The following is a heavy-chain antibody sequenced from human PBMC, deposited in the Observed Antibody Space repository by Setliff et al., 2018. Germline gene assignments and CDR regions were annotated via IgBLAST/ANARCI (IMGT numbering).Heavy chain of an antibody. CDR2: ISGFTGDT. CDR1: GFMFSTYG. Sequence: ASVKVSCKTSGFMFSTYGLSWVRQAPGQGPEWIGCISGFTGDTHYAPKFQDRVILTIDESSTTAHMELRSLTSDDTAFYYCARSSAPSVVLAADFDYWGQGTQVTVSS. J-gene: IGHJ4*02. D-gene: IGHD6-19*01. CDR3: ARSSAPSVVLAADFDY. V-gene: IGHV1-18*01.